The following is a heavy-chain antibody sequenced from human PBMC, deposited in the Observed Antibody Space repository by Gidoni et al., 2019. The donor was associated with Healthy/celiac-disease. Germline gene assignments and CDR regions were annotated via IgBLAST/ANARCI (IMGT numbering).Heavy chain of an antibody. D-gene: IGHD6-13*01. CDR1: GFPFSNAW. CDR2: IKSKTDGGTT. V-gene: IGHV3-15*01. J-gene: IGHJ4*02. CDR3: TTDEEKAAATSGGFDY. Sequence: EVQLVESGGGLVKPGGSLRLSCAAAGFPFSNAWRSWVRQAPGKGLEGVGRIKSKTDGGTTDYAAPVKGRFTISRDDSKNTLYLQMNSLKTEDTAVYYCTTDEEKAAATSGGFDYWGQGTLVTVSS.